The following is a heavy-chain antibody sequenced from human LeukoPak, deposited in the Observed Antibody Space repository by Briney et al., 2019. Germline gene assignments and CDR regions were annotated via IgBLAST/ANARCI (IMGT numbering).Heavy chain of an antibody. J-gene: IGHJ3*02. CDR2: ISSSSSYI. CDR1: GFTFSSYS. Sequence: KPGGSLRLSCAASGFTFSSYSMNWVRQAPGKGLEWVSSISSSSSYIYYADSVKGRFTISRDNAKNSLYLQMNSLRAEDTAVYYCATLSGSYGDAFDIWGQGTMVTVSS. CDR3: ATLSGSYGDAFDI. D-gene: IGHD1-26*01. V-gene: IGHV3-21*04.